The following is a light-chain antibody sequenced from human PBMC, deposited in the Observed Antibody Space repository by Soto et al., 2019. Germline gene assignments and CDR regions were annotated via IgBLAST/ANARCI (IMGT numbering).Light chain of an antibody. CDR1: SSDVDGYNY. V-gene: IGLV2-14*01. CDR2: DVS. CDR3: SSYTSSAL. J-gene: IGLJ2*01. Sequence: QAVLTQPASVSGSPGQSITISCTGTSSDVDGYNYVSWYQQHPGKAPKLMIYDVSNRPSGVSNRFSGSKSGNTASLTISGLQAEDEADYYCSSYTSSALFGGGTKVTVL.